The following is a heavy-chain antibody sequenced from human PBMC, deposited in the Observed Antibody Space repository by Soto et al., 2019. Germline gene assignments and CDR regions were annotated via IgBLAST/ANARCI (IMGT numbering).Heavy chain of an antibody. Sequence: QLQLQESGPGLVKPSETLSLTCTVSGGSISSSSYHWGWIRQPPGKGLEWFGSMFYGGSTYYNPSLKSRVTFSVDTSKSQFSLKLSSVTAADTAVYYCARTLYVDIVATGFWGQGTLVTVSS. J-gene: IGHJ4*02. V-gene: IGHV4-39*01. D-gene: IGHD5-12*01. CDR2: MFYGGST. CDR1: GGSISSSSYH. CDR3: ARTLYVDIVATGF.